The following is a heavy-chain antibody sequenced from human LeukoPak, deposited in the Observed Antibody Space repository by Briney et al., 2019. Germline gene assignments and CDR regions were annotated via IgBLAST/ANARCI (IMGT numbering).Heavy chain of an antibody. CDR1: GGSISSYY. CDR2: IYYSGST. CDR3: ARWDPRSIFLGAFDI. J-gene: IGHJ3*02. D-gene: IGHD3-3*01. V-gene: IGHV4-59*01. Sequence: SETLSLTCTVSGGSISSYYWSWIRQPPGKGLEWIGYIYYSGSTNYNPSLKSRVTISVDTSKNQFSLKLSSVTAADTAVYYCARWDPRSIFLGAFDIWGQGTMVTVSS.